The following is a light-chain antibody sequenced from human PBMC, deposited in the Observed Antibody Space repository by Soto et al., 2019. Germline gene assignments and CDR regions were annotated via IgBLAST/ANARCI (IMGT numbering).Light chain of an antibody. J-gene: IGLJ2*01. V-gene: IGLV4-69*01. CDR1: SGHSRYA. CDR2: INNDGSH. Sequence: QLVLTQPPAASASLGASVTLTCTLRSGHSRYAIAWHQKQPEKGPRYLMDINNDGSHTTGDGIPDRFSGSSSGAERYLIIASLQSEDEADYYCQTWGTGFQVVGGGTKLTVL. CDR3: QTWGTGFQV.